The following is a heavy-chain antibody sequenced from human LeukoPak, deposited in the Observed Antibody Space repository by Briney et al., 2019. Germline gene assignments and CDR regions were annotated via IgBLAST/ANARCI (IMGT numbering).Heavy chain of an antibody. J-gene: IGHJ4*02. D-gene: IGHD1-26*01. CDR3: ARVGGSYYGFDY. V-gene: IGHV4-4*02. CDR1: GGSISNSNW. Sequence: SETLSLTCAVSGGSISNSNWWSWVRQPPGKGLEWIGEIYHSGSTNYNPSLKSRVTISVDKSKNQFSLKLSSVTAADTAVYYCARVGGSYYGFDYWGQGTLVTVSS. CDR2: IYHSGST.